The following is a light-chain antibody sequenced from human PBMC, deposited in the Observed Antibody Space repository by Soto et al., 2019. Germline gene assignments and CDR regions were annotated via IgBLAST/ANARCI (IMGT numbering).Light chain of an antibody. CDR2: AAS. Sequence: EVVLTQSPRTLSLSLGGRATLSCRASQSVSRRLAWYQQTPGQAPSLLIYAASNRATGIPDRFSGSGSGTDFTLTISRLEPEDFAVYYCQQYGSSGTFGQGTKVDIK. CDR3: QQYGSSGT. J-gene: IGKJ1*01. CDR1: QSVSRR. V-gene: IGKV3-20*01.